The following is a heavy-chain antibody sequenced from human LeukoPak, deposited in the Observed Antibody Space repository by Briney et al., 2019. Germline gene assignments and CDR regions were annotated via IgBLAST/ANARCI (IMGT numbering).Heavy chain of an antibody. CDR1: GGSISSGSISSYS. CDR3: AGDYTLRSYRFDY. J-gene: IGHJ4*02. Sequence: SSETLSLTCTVSGGSISSGSISSYSWSWVRQPPGRGLEWIGYIYYSGSTTYNPSLKSRVTISLDTSKSQFSLKLNSMTAADTAIYYCAGDYTLRSYRFDYWGQGTLVTVSS. V-gene: IGHV4-61*01. CDR2: IYYSGST. D-gene: IGHD3-10*01.